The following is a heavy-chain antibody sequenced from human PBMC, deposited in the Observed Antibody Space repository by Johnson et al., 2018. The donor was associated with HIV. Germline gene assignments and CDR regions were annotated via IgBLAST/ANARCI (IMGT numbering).Heavy chain of an antibody. CDR1: GFTVSSNY. CDR2: IFSGGIT. D-gene: IGHD3-10*01. Sequence: VQLVESGGGLVQPGGSLRLSCAASGFTVSSNYMSWVRQAPGKGLEWVSVIFSGGITYYADSVRGRFTISRDNSKNTLYLQMNSLRAEDTAVYYCARDLLWDDAFDIWGQGTMVTVSS. J-gene: IGHJ3*02. V-gene: IGHV3-66*01. CDR3: ARDLLWDDAFDI.